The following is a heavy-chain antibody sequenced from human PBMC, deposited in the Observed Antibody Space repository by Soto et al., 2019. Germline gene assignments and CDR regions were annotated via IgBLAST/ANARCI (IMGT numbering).Heavy chain of an antibody. CDR2: SSWNSGSM. J-gene: IGHJ4*02. D-gene: IGHD3-10*01. Sequence: EVQLVESGGGLVQPGRSLRLSCAASGFTFDDYAMHWVRQAPGKGLEWVSGSSWNSGSMAYADSVKGRFTISRDNAKNSLYLQMNSLRVEDTAFYYCARDKGYGSGSYSDGCGQGTLVTVSS. CDR1: GFTFDDYA. V-gene: IGHV3-9*01. CDR3: ARDKGYGSGSYSDG.